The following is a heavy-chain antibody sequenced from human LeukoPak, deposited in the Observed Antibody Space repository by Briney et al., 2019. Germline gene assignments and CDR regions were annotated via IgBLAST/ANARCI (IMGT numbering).Heavy chain of an antibody. CDR1: GFSFSEYS. D-gene: IGHD3-16*01. J-gene: IGHJ6*03. Sequence: PGGSLRLSCVGSGFSFSEYSMNWVRQSPGKGLEWISYITSRSAFTYFADSVKGRFTISRDDARNSVYLHLNALRVDDTAVYYCARDLTSAYWSPGGYYYYMDVWGKGTAVTVS. CDR3: ARDLTSAYWSPGGYYYYMDV. V-gene: IGHV3-48*01. CDR2: ITSRSAFT.